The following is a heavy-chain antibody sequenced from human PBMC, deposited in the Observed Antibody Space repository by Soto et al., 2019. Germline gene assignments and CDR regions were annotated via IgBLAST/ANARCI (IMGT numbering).Heavy chain of an antibody. CDR1: GFTFSNYW. CDR2: IKQDGSEK. CDR3: ARDRYSYYDFWSGSLPYYYFGMDV. J-gene: IGHJ6*02. Sequence: EVQLVESGGGLVQPGGSLRLSCAASGFTFSNYWMSWVRQAPGKGLEWVANIKQDGSEKYYVDSVKGRFTISRDNVKNSLYLQMNSLRAEDTAVYYCARDRYSYYDFWSGSLPYYYFGMDVWGQGTTVTVSS. V-gene: IGHV3-7*01. D-gene: IGHD3-3*01.